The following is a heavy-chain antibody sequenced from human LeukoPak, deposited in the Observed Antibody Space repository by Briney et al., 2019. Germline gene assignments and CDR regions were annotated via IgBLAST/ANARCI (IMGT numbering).Heavy chain of an antibody. V-gene: IGHV3-66*02. D-gene: IGHD1-26*01. CDR3: ARGVGLEAFDI. J-gene: IGHJ3*02. Sequence: GGSLRLSCAASGFTFSEYSMTWIRQAPGKGLEWVSVIYSGGSTYYADSVKGRFTISRDNSKNTLYLQMNSLRAEDTAVYYCARGVGLEAFDIWGQGTMVTVSS. CDR1: GFTFSEYS. CDR2: IYSGGST.